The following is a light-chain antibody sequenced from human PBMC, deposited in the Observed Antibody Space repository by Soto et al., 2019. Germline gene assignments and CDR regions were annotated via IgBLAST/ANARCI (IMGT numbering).Light chain of an antibody. CDR1: NSNIETNY. Sequence: QSVLTQPPSASGTPGQTVVISGSGSNSNIETNYVFWYQQLPGAAPKPLMYRNSQRPSGVPDRFSGSKSGTSASLAISGLRSDDEADYYCASWDDSLIGWVFGGGTQLTVL. V-gene: IGLV1-47*01. CDR2: RNS. CDR3: ASWDDSLIGWV. J-gene: IGLJ3*02.